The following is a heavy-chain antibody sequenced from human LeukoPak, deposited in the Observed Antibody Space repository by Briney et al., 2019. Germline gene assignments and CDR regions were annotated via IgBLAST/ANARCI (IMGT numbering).Heavy chain of an antibody. CDR1: GFTFEDYA. Sequence: GGSLRLSCAASGFTFEDYAMHWVRRAPGKGLEWVSGISWSSGSIGYADSVKGRFTISRDNAKNSLYLQMNSLRAEDTALYYCARDLGYCTNGVCHTRFDYWGQGTLVAVSS. V-gene: IGHV3-9*01. CDR2: ISWSSGSI. CDR3: ARDLGYCTNGVCHTRFDY. D-gene: IGHD2-8*01. J-gene: IGHJ4*02.